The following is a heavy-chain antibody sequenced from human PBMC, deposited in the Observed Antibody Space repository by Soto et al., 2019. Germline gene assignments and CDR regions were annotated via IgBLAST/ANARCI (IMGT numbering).Heavy chain of an antibody. V-gene: IGHV1-69*02. J-gene: IGHJ5*02. CDR2: IIPILDMA. Sequence: QVQLVQSGAEVKKPGSSVKVSCKASGGTFRTYSITWVRQAPGQGLEWMGKIIPILDMANYAQKFQGRVTMTADKSTSKAYMELESLRSEDTAVYYCARGPVVVVPDDMFTRHNWFDPWGQGTRVTVSS. CDR3: ARGPVVVVPDDMFTRHNWFDP. CDR1: GGTFRTYS. D-gene: IGHD2-2*01.